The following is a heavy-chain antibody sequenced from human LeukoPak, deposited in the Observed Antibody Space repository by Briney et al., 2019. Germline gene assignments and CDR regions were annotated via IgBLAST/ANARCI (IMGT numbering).Heavy chain of an antibody. J-gene: IGHJ4*02. Sequence: GRSLRLSCAASGFTFNTYGMHWVPQAPGKGLEWVAFISYDGSNKYYADSVKGRFTISRDNYKNTLYLQMNSLRVEDTAVYYCAKDRLRGTLAANDYWGQGTLVTVSS. CDR3: AKDRLRGTLAANDY. CDR2: ISYDGSNK. CDR1: GFTFNTYG. D-gene: IGHD5-12*01. V-gene: IGHV3-30*18.